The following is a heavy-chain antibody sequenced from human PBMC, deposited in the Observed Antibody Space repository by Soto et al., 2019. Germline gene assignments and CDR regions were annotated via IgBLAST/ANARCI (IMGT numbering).Heavy chain of an antibody. V-gene: IGHV3-30*03. J-gene: IGHJ1*01. Sequence: GGCLRRLCKTSGFTVNTYCMHWVRHARGKGLAWVAVISSDGSNKYDADSVKGRFTIPRDNSENTLFLQMNSLRTEDTAVYYCASRVPGGTYGARYFQHWCQGTLVTVSS. CDR2: ISSDGSNK. CDR3: ASRVPGGTYGARYFQH. CDR1: GFTVNTYC. D-gene: IGHD1-26*01.